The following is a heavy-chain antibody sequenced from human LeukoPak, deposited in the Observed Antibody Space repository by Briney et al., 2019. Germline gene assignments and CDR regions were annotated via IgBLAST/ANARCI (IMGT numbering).Heavy chain of an antibody. CDR1: GYSFTSYW. CDR3: ARQAPLGYCSSTSCPKGFDY. CDR2: IYPGDSDT. D-gene: IGHD2-2*01. J-gene: IGHJ4*02. Sequence: GESLKISCKGSGYSFTSYWIGWVRQMPGKGLEWIGIIYPGDSDTRYSPSFQGQVTISADKSISTAYLQWSSLKASDTAMYYCARQAPLGYCSSTSCPKGFDYWGQGTLVTVSS. V-gene: IGHV5-51*01.